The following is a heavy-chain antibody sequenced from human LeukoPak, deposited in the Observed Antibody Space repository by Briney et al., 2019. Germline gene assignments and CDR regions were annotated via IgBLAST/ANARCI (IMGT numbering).Heavy chain of an antibody. D-gene: IGHD2-2*01. V-gene: IGHV4-38-2*01. CDR2: IYHTGNT. CDR3: ARHGGHCSSTSCYLDY. CDR1: GYSISSDYC. Sequence: SETLSLTCAVSGYSISSDYCWGWIRQPPGQGLEWIGSIYHTGNTYYNASLKSRVTISVDRSKNQFSLNLNSVTAADTAVYYCARHGGHCSSTSCYLDYWGQGTLVTVSS. J-gene: IGHJ4*02.